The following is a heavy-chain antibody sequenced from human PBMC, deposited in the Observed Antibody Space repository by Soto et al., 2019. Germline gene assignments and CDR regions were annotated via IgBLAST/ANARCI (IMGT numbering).Heavy chain of an antibody. CDR3: AKDSEFSLDP. CDR2: ISWDGGST. Sequence: GGSLRLSCAASGFTFDDYTMHWVRQAPGKGLEWVSLISWDGGSTYYADSVKGRFTISRDNSKNSLYLQMNSLRTEDTALYYCAKDSEFSLDPWGQGTLVTVSS. J-gene: IGHJ5*02. D-gene: IGHD3-3*01. V-gene: IGHV3-43*01. CDR1: GFTFDDYT.